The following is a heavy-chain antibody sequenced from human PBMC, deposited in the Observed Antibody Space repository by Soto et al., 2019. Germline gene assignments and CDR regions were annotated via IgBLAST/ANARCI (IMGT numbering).Heavy chain of an antibody. CDR2: SRWNSGSI. Sequence: PGGSLRLSCAASGFTFDDYAMHWVRQAPGKGLEGVSGSRWNSGSIGYADSVKGRFTISRDNAKNSLYLQMNSLRAEDTALYYGAKDIGYDSRDPGFDYWGQGTLVTVSS. D-gene: IGHD3-22*01. V-gene: IGHV3-9*01. J-gene: IGHJ4*02. CDR3: AKDIGYDSRDPGFDY. CDR1: GFTFDDYA.